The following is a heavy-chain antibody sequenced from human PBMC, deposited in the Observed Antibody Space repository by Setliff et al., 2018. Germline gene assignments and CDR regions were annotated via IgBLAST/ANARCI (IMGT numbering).Heavy chain of an antibody. V-gene: IGHV1-69*13. J-gene: IGHJ6*02. D-gene: IGHD2-2*02. CDR2: IIPIFGTA. CDR1: GGTFSSYA. Sequence: ASVKVSCKASGGTFSSYAISWVRQAPGQGLEWMGGIIPIFGTANYAQKFQGRVTITADESTSTAYMELSSLRSEDTAVYYCARDSRGLVPAAIEGSYYYYGMDVWGQGTTVTV. CDR3: ARDSRGLVPAAIEGSYYYYGMDV.